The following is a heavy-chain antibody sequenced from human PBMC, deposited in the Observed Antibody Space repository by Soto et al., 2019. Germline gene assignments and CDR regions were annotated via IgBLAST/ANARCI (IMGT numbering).Heavy chain of an antibody. V-gene: IGHV5-10-1*01. D-gene: IGHD6-6*01. CDR2: IDPSDSYT. CDR3: ARRPVSSSGPYYYGMDV. J-gene: IGHJ6*02. CDR1: GYSFTSYW. Sequence: PGESLKISCKGSGYSFTSYWISWVRQMPGKGLERMGRIDPSDSYTNYSPSFQGHVTISADKSISTAYLQWSSLKASDTAMYYCARRPVSSSGPYYYGMDVWGQGTTVTVSS.